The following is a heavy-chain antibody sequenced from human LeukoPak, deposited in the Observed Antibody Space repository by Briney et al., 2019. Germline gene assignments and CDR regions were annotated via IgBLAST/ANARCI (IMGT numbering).Heavy chain of an antibody. CDR1: FTFXXYE. V-gene: IGHV3-48*03. J-gene: IGHJ6*04. CDR2: ISSSGSTI. CDR3: XXXXXTXXGXV. Sequence: FTFXXYEMNWVRQAPGKGLEWVSYISSSGSTIYYADSVKGRFTISRDNAKNSLYLQMNRLRAEDTAVYYCXXXXXTXXGXVWGKGXTXTISS.